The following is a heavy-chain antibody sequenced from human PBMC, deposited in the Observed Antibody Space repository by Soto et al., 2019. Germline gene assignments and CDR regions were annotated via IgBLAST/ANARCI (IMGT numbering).Heavy chain of an antibody. CDR3: AAGVPFDY. J-gene: IGHJ4*02. D-gene: IGHD3-10*01. V-gene: IGHV3-15*01. CDR2: IKANTDGGTT. CDR1: GFTFSSAW. Sequence: LRLSCAASGFTFSSAWMSWVRQAPGSGLEWVGRIKANTDGGTTDYAAPVKGRVTISRDDSTTTLYLQMNSPKMEDTAVYYCAAGVPFDYWGPGTQVTVSS.